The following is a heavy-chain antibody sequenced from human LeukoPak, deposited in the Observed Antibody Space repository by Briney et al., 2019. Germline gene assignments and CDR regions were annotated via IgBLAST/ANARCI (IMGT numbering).Heavy chain of an antibody. CDR1: GDSVSSNSAA. Sequence: SQTLSLTCAISGDSVSSNSAACNWIRQSPSRGLEWLGRTYFKSKWYNDYAVSVKSRISINLDTSKNQFSLQLNSVTPEDTAVYYCASAIKSDAFDIWGQGTMVTVSP. J-gene: IGHJ3*02. CDR3: ASAIKSDAFDI. CDR2: TYFKSKWYN. D-gene: IGHD5-12*01. V-gene: IGHV6-1*01.